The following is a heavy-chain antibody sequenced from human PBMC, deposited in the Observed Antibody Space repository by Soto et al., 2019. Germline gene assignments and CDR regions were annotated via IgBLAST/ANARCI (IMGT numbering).Heavy chain of an antibody. D-gene: IGHD2-15*01. V-gene: IGHV3-9*01. CDR3: AKGPTYCSGGSCYLDY. CDR1: GFTFDNYA. J-gene: IGHJ4*02. Sequence: DVQLVESGGGLVQPGRSLRLSCAASGFTFDNYAMHWVRQAPGKGLEWVSGISWNSVSIDYGDSVKGRFTVSRDNAKNFLYLQMNSLRAEDTALYYCAKGPTYCSGGSCYLDYWGQGTLVTVSS. CDR2: ISWNSVSI.